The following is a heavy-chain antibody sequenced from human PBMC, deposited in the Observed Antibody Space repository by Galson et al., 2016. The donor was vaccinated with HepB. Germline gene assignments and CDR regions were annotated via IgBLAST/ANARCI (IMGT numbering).Heavy chain of an antibody. V-gene: IGHV4-39*01. J-gene: IGHJ4*02. CDR3: ARLGGGDWEFDS. CDR1: DGSLSSRNHY. CDR2: IYYNGNT. D-gene: IGHD2-21*02. Sequence: SETLSLTCSVSDGSLSSRNHYWGWIRQPPGKGLECIGRIYYNGNTYYNPSLKSRVTISLDTSKNQFSLKVTSVTAADTAVYYCARLGGGDWEFDSWGQGALVIVSS.